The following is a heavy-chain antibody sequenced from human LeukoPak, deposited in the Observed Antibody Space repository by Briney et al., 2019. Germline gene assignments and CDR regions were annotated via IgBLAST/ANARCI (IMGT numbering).Heavy chain of an antibody. J-gene: IGHJ4*02. CDR3: AREPDSRYSGSYSRHFDY. CDR2: IYYSGST. V-gene: IGHV4-39*07. D-gene: IGHD1-26*01. Sequence: SETLPLTCTVSGGSISSSSYYWGWIRQPPGKGLEWIGSIYYSGSTYYNPSLKSRVTISVDTSKNQFSLKLSSVTAADTAVYYCAREPDSRYSGSYSRHFDYWGQGTLVTVSS. CDR1: GGSISSSSYY.